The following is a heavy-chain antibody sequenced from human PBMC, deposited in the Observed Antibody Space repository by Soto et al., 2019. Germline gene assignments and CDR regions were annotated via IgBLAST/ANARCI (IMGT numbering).Heavy chain of an antibody. D-gene: IGHD4-17*01. CDR2: IIPIFGTA. Sequence: SVKVSCKASGGTFSSYAISWVRQAPGQGLEWMGGIIPIFGTANYAQKFQGRVTITADESTSTAYMELSSLRSEDTAVYYCARDHHGRKSIASDICGQRTMVTGSS. CDR3: ARDHHGRKSIASDI. V-gene: IGHV1-69*13. J-gene: IGHJ3*02. CDR1: GGTFSSYA.